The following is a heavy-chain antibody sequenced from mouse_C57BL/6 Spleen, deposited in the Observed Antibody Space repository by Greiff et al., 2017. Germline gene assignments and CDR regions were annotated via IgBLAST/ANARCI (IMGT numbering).Heavy chain of an antibody. Sequence: EVQLQQSGAELVKPGASVKLSCTASGFNIKDYYMHWVKQRTEQGLEWIGRIDPEDGETKYAPNFQGKATITADTSSNTAYLQLSSLTSEDTAVYYCAREVGSYEVDYWGQGTTLTVSS. CDR2: IDPEDGET. J-gene: IGHJ2*01. CDR3: AREVGSYEVDY. CDR1: GFNIKDYY. D-gene: IGHD1-1*02. V-gene: IGHV14-2*01.